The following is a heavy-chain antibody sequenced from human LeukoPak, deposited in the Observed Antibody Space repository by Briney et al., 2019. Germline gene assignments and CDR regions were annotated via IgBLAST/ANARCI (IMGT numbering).Heavy chain of an antibody. Sequence: GGSLRLSCGVSGFTFSSYSMNWVRQPPRKGLEWVSSISSSCSYIYYADSVKSRFTISRDKAKNSLYLQMNSLRAEDTAVYYGASVRDGYNYYYWGQGTLVTVSS. V-gene: IGHV3-21*01. CDR1: GFTFSSYS. CDR2: ISSSCSYI. CDR3: ASVRDGYNYYY. J-gene: IGHJ4*02. D-gene: IGHD5-24*01.